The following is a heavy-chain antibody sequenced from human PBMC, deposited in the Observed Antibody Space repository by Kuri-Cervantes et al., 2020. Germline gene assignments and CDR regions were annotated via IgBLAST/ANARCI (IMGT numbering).Heavy chain of an antibody. J-gene: IGHJ3*01. V-gene: IGHV3-48*04. CDR2: ISSSSSNI. CDR3: AGVADYSNCGFDV. D-gene: IGHD4-11*01. Sequence: GESLKISFAASGFTFSSYSMHWVRQAPGKGLEWVSCISSSSSNIYYADPVKGRFTTARDNGQDSLFLQMNNLRAEDTDVYYCAGVADYSNCGFDVWGQGRVVTVSS. CDR1: GFTFSSYS.